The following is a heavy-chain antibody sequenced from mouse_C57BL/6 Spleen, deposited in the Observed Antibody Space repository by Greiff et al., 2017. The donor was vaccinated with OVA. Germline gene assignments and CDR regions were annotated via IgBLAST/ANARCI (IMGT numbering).Heavy chain of an antibody. CDR2: IYPGDGDT. CDR1: GYAFSSSW. J-gene: IGHJ2*01. D-gene: IGHD4-1*01. Sequence: QVQLQQSGPELVKPGASVKISCKASGYAFSSSWMNWVKQRPGKGLEWIGRIYPGDGDTNYNGKFKGKATLTADKSSSTAYMQLSSLTSEDSAVYFCARSGTIDYWGQGTTLTVSS. CDR3: ARSGTIDY. V-gene: IGHV1-82*01.